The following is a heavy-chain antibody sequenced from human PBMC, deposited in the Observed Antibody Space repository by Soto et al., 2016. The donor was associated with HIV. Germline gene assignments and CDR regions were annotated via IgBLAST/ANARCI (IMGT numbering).Heavy chain of an antibody. Sequence: EVQLVESGGGLVKPGGSLRLSCAVSGFTFSNAWMSWVRQAPGKGLEWVGRIKSETDGGTTDYAAPVKGRSTISRDDSKNTLYLQMNSLKTXDTAVYYCTSHLYPTWGQGMLVTVSS. CDR3: TSHLYPT. D-gene: IGHD3-16*01. V-gene: IGHV3-15*01. CDR1: GFTFSNAW. CDR2: IKSETDGGTT. J-gene: IGHJ5*02.